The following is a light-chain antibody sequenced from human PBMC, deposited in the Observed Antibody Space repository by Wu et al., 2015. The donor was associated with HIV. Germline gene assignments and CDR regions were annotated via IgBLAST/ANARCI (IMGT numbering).Light chain of an antibody. J-gene: IGKJ4*01. V-gene: IGKV3-15*01. CDR2: GAS. CDR3: QQFNSYPGT. Sequence: EIVMTQSPATLSVSPGERATLSCRASQSINTNLAWYQQTPGQPPRLLIYGASARATGIPARFSGSGSGTEFTLSISSLQPEDFATYYCQQFNSYPGTFGGGTKVEIK. CDR1: QSINTN.